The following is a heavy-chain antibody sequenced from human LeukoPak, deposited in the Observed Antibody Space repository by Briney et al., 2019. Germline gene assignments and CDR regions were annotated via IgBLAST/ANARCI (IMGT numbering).Heavy chain of an antibody. Sequence: ASVKVSCKASGGTFSSYAISWVRQAPGQGLEWMGWINPNSGGTNHAQKFQGRVTMTRDTSISTAYMELSRLRSDDTAVYYCARADCSSTSCYYYYWGQGTLVTVSS. D-gene: IGHD2-2*01. CDR2: INPNSGGT. J-gene: IGHJ4*02. V-gene: IGHV1-2*02. CDR1: GGTFSSYA. CDR3: ARADCSSTSCYYYY.